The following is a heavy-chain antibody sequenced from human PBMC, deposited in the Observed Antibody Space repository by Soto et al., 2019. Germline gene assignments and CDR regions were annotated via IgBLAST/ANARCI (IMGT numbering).Heavy chain of an antibody. CDR1: ELTLSNYW. CDR2: INSDGITT. V-gene: IGHV3-74*03. Sequence: EVQLVESGGGPVQAGGSVRLSCAASELTLSNYWMQWVRQGPGKGLVWVAHINSDGITTKYAESVKGRFTISRDDAKNMLYLQMNSLRHDDTAVYYCAKVKGGSGARGDPLDLWGQGILVTVSS. CDR3: AKVKGGSGARGDPLDL. J-gene: IGHJ5*02. D-gene: IGHD2-15*01.